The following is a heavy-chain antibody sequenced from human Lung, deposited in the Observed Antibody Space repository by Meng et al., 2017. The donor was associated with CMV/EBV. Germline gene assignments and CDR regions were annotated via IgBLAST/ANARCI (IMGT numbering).Heavy chain of an antibody. CDR3: AKDGKSGGYFDY. J-gene: IGHJ4*02. D-gene: IGHD1-1*01. CDR1: GLSTDG. Sequence: LVEWGWGVVSAGVSVRLSCGASGLSTDGMHVVRLVPGKGLEWVAFIWFDGSSKYYADSVKGRFSISRDNSKNTLYLQMNSLRPEDTGVYYCAKDGKSGGYFDYWGQGTLVTVSS. V-gene: IGHV3-30*02. CDR2: IWFDGSSK.